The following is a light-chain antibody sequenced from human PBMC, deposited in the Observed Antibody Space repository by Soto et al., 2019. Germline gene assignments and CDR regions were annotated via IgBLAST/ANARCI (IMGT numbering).Light chain of an antibody. CDR1: QSVSSDY. J-gene: IGKJ1*01. Sequence: VLTQSPVPMSLSPGERATLSCRASQSVSSDYLAWYHQKPGQPPRLLIYGASSRATGIPDRFSGSGSGTDFTLTISRLEPEDFAVYYCQQYCSSGTFGQGTKVDIK. CDR3: QQYCSSGT. CDR2: GAS. V-gene: IGKV3-20*01.